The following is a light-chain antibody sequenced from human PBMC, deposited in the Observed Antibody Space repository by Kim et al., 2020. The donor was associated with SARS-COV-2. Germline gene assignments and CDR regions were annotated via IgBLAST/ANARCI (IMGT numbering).Light chain of an antibody. Sequence: EIVLTQSPGTLSLSPGERATLSCRASQSVSSTYLAWYQQKPGQAPRLLIYGASSRAAGVPDRISGSGSGTDFTLTISRLEPEDFAVYYWQHDGTSLYTFGQGTKLEI. J-gene: IGKJ2*01. CDR3: QHDGTSLYT. CDR2: GAS. CDR1: QSVSSTY. V-gene: IGKV3-20*01.